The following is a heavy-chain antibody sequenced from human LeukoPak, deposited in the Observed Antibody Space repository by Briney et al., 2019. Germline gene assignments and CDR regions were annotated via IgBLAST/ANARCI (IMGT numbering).Heavy chain of an antibody. V-gene: IGHV1-24*01. CDR2: FDPEDGET. J-gene: IGHJ4*02. Sequence: GASVKVSCKVSGYTLNELSMHWVRQAPGKGLEWMGGFDPEDGETIYAQKFQGRVTMTEDTSTDTAYMELSSLRSEDTAVYYCATVRAVAGPGVYYFDYWGRGTLVTVSS. CDR1: GYTLNELS. CDR3: ATVRAVAGPGVYYFDY. D-gene: IGHD6-19*01.